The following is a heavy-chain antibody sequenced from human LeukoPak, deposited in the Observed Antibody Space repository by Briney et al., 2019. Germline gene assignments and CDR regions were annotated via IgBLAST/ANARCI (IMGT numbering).Heavy chain of an antibody. J-gene: IGHJ4*02. CDR3: ARGRILTGYSYYFDY. CDR2: INHSGST. CDR1: GGSFSGYY. V-gene: IGHV4-34*01. D-gene: IGHD3-9*01. Sequence: SETLSLTCAVYGGSFSGYYWSWIRQPPGKGLEWIGEINHSGSTNYNPFLKSRVTISVDTSKNQFSLKLSSVTAADTAVYYCARGRILTGYSYYFDYWGQGTLVTVSS.